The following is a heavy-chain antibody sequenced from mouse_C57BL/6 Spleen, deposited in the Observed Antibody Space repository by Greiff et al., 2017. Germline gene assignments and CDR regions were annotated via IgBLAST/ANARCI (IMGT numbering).Heavy chain of an antibody. CDR2: SRNKANDYTT. D-gene: IGHD2-5*01. Sequence: EVQLVESGGGLVQSGRSLRLSCATSGFTFSDFYMEWVRQAPGKGLEWIAASRNKANDYTTEYSASVKGRFIVSRDTSQSILYLQMNALRAEDTAIYYCARDAGSNYVPSWFAYWGQGTLVTVSA. J-gene: IGHJ3*01. V-gene: IGHV7-1*01. CDR1: GFTFSDFY. CDR3: ARDAGSNYVPSWFAY.